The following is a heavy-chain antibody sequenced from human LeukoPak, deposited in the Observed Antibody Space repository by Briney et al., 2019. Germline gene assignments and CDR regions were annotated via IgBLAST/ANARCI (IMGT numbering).Heavy chain of an antibody. CDR3: ARYIAVAGTDYFDY. CDR2: ISSSGSTI. V-gene: IGHV3-48*03. Sequence: GGSLRLSCAASGFTFSSYAMHWVRQAPGKGLEWVSYISSSGSTIYYADSVKGRFTISRDNAKNSLYLQMNSLRAEDTAVYYCARYIAVAGTDYFDYWGQGTLVTVSS. CDR1: GFTFSSYA. D-gene: IGHD6-19*01. J-gene: IGHJ4*02.